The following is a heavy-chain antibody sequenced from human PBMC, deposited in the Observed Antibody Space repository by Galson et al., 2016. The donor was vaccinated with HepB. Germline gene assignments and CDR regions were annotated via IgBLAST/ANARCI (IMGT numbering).Heavy chain of an antibody. CDR2: CYYTANT. CDR1: GVSVTSGGYY. Sequence: ETLSLTCAVSGVSVTSGGYYWSWIRQPPGKGLEWIGYCYYTANTGYNPSLESRVTISRDTSKNHFSLTLNSLTAADKAVYYCARVSHDSFDIWGQGTMVTVSS. J-gene: IGHJ3*02. V-gene: IGHV4-61*03. CDR3: ARVSHDSFDI.